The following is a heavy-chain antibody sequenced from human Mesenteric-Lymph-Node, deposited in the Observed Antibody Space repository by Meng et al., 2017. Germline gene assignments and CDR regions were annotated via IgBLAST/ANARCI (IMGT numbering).Heavy chain of an antibody. CDR3: ARGKQDAWELLAY. CDR1: GVSISSNIR. CDR2: IDDSGST. J-gene: IGHJ4*02. D-gene: IGHD1-26*01. Sequence: QLQEAGPGLVKPSGTLSLTCGVSGVSISSNIRWTWVRQPPGKGLEWIGDIDDSGSTNYNPSLNSRISISLDKSKNHFSLKVNSVTAADTAVYYCARGKQDAWELLAYWGQGALVTVSS. V-gene: IGHV4-4*02.